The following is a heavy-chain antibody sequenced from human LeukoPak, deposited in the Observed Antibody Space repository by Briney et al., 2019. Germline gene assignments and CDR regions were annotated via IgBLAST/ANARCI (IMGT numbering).Heavy chain of an antibody. J-gene: IGHJ4*01. V-gene: IGHV3-23*01. D-gene: IGHD6-19*01. CDR1: GFTFRSYA. CDR2: ISGSPDNT. Sequence: GGSLRLSCVVSGFTFRSYAMYWVRQAPGKGLEWVSEISGSPDNTYYADSVKGRFATSRDDSRNTLYLQMNSLRAEDTAVYYCAKGIYSSGWSYFDYWGHGTLVTVSS. CDR3: AKGIYSSGWSYFDY.